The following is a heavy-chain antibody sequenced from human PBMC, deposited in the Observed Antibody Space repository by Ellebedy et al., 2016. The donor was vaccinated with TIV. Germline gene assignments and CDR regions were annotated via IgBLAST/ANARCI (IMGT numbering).Heavy chain of an antibody. CDR1: GFTFSSYW. CDR2: IKQDGSKR. D-gene: IGHD2-8*01. V-gene: IGHV3-7*01. Sequence: GESLKISCAASGFTFSSYWMSWVRQAPGKGLEWVANIKQDGSKRFYVDSVKGRITISRDNAKNSLYLHMNSLRAEDTAMYYCARVRSVYHYMDVWGKGTMVTVSS. J-gene: IGHJ6*03. CDR3: ARVRSVYHYMDV.